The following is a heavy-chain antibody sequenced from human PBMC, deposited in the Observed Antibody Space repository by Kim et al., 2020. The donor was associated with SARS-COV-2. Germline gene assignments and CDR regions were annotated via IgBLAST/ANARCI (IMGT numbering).Heavy chain of an antibody. Sequence: SETLSLTCAVYGGSFSGYYWSWIRQPPGKGLEWIGEINHSGSTNYNPSLKSRVTISVDTSKNQFSLKLSYVTAADTAVYYCARGTWFGELPYFDYWGQGTLVTVSS. CDR2: INHSGST. J-gene: IGHJ4*02. CDR1: GGSFSGYY. CDR3: ARGTWFGELPYFDY. V-gene: IGHV4-34*01. D-gene: IGHD3-10*01.